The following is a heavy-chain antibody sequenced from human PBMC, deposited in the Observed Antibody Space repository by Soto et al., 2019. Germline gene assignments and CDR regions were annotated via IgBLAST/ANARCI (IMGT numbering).Heavy chain of an antibody. Sequence: SVKVSCKASGYTFTFRYLHWVRQAPGQALEWMGWITPFKSDTNYAQKFQDRVTITRDRSVSTAYMELSNLRSDDTAMYYCARSPFAGSDAFDIWGQGTMVTVSS. CDR1: GYTFTFRY. J-gene: IGHJ3*02. CDR3: ARSPFAGSDAFDI. D-gene: IGHD1-1*01. V-gene: IGHV1-45*02. CDR2: ITPFKSDT.